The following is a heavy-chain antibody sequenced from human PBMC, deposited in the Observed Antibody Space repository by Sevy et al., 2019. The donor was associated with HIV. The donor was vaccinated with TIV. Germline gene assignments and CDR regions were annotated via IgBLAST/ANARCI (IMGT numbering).Heavy chain of an antibody. CDR1: GFTFDDYT. J-gene: IGHJ3*02. V-gene: IGHV3-43*01. CDR3: AGIAAAWSDAFDI. CDR2: ISWDGGST. Sequence: GGSLRLSCVASGFTFDDYTMHWVRQAPGKGLEWVSLISWDGGSTYYADSVKGRFTISRDNSKNSLYLQMNSLRTEDTALYYCAGIAAAWSDAFDIWGQGTMVTVSS. D-gene: IGHD6-13*01.